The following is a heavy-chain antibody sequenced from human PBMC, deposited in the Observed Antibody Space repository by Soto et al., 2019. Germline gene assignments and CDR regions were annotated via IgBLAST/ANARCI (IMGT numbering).Heavy chain of an antibody. V-gene: IGHV3-33*01. CDR3: ARDRSMVRGVITPRGWFDP. Sequence: GGSLRLSCAASGFTFSSYGMHWVRQAPGKGLEWVAVIWYDGSNKYYADSVKGRFTISRDNSKNTLYLQMNSLRAEDTAVYYCARDRSMVRGVITPRGWFDPWGQGTLVTVSS. CDR1: GFTFSSYG. D-gene: IGHD3-10*01. J-gene: IGHJ5*02. CDR2: IWYDGSNK.